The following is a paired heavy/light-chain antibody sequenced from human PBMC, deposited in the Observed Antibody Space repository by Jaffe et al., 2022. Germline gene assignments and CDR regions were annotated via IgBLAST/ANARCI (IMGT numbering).Heavy chain of an antibody. V-gene: IGHV3-30*02. Sequence: QVQLVESGGGVVQPGGSLRLSCEASGFTLSTYGVHWVRQAPVKGLEWVAFIRYDGSKKYYADSVKGRFTISRDNSKNTLYLQMNSLRAEDTAVYSCAKDSRRTSPYYDFWSGYGEPFDYWGQGTLVTVSS. D-gene: IGHD3-3*01. CDR3: AKDSRRTSPYYDFWSGYGEPFDY. CDR1: GFTLSTYG. CDR2: IRYDGSKK. J-gene: IGHJ4*02.
Light chain of an antibody. CDR2: AAS. CDR1: QGISSY. J-gene: IGKJ5*01. CDR3: QQVSGYPPT. Sequence: DIQVTQSPSFLSASVGDRVTFTCRASQGISSYLAWYQQKPGKAPKLLISAASTLQSGVPSRFSGSGSGTEFTLTISSLQPEDFATYFCQQVSGYPPTFGQGTRLEIK. V-gene: IGKV1-9*01.